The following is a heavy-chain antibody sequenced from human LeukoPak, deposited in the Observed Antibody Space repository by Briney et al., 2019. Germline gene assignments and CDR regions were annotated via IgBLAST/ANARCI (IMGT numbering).Heavy chain of an antibody. CDR2: ISGSSSYI. Sequence: GGSLRLSCAASGFTISSYSMNWVRQAPGKGLEWVSSISGSSSYIYYADSVKGRFTISRDNARNSLFLQMNSLRAEDTAVYYCARGLTGTTSGYWGQGTLVTVSS. D-gene: IGHD1-20*01. CDR1: GFTISSYS. CDR3: ARGLTGTTSGY. J-gene: IGHJ4*02. V-gene: IGHV3-21*01.